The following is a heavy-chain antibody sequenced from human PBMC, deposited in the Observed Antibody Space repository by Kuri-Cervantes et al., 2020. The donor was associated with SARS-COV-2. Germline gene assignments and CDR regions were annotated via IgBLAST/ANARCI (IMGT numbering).Heavy chain of an antibody. CDR2: IYPGDSDT. CDR3: ARRGRGAVSGTTKYWYSDI. CDR1: GYSFTSYW. V-gene: IGHV5-51*01. Sequence: GGSLRLSCKGSGYSFTSYWIGWVRQMPGKGLEWMGIIYPGDSDTRYSLSFQGQVTISADKSISIAYLQWSSLKASDTAMCYCARRGRGAVSGTTKYWYSDIWGRGTLVTVSS. D-gene: IGHD6-19*01. J-gene: IGHJ2*01.